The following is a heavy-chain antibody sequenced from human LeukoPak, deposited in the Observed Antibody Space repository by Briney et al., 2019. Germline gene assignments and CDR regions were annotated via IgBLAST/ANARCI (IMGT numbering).Heavy chain of an antibody. CDR1: GGSISSSSYY. CDR2: IYNRGCT. V-gene: IGHV4-39*01. D-gene: IGHD3-9*01. CDR3: AMSKILRYFDWLLLDY. Sequence: PETLSLTCTVSGGSISSSSYYWGWTRQPPGKGLDWFGSIYNRGCTYYNSSLKSRVTICVDTPKIQFSLKLSSVTAADTAVYYCAMSKILRYFDWLLLDYWGQGILVTVSS. J-gene: IGHJ4*02.